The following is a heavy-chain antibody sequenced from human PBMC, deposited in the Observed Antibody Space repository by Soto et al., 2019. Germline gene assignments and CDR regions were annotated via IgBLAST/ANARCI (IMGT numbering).Heavy chain of an antibody. CDR3: ARDREYYESSGLYFDY. Sequence: SETLSLTCSVSGGSISDYYWSWIRQPPGKGLEWIGYIYYGWNTNYNPSLKSRVTISVDTSKNQFSLKLISVTAADTAVYYCARDREYYESSGLYFDYWGQGTLVTVSS. CDR2: IYYGWNT. J-gene: IGHJ4*02. CDR1: GGSISDYY. V-gene: IGHV4-59*01. D-gene: IGHD3-22*01.